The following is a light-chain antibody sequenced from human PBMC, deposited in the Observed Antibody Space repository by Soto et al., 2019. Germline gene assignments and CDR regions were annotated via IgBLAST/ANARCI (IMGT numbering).Light chain of an antibody. CDR2: SAS. Sequence: DIQMTQSPSSLSASVGDSVTITCRTSQTINNYLNWYQQKPGKAPKLLVYSASTLQSGVPSRFSGSGSGTDFTLTISRLEPEDFALYYCQQYVTSAITFGQGTRLEIK. CDR3: QQYVTSAIT. V-gene: IGKV1-39*01. J-gene: IGKJ5*01. CDR1: QTINNY.